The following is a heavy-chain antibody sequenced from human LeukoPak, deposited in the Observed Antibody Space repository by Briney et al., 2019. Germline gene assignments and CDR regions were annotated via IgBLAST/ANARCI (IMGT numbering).Heavy chain of an antibody. CDR2: ISSSGSTI. D-gene: IGHD3-10*02. CDR3: AELGITMIGGV. V-gene: IGHV3-48*03. CDR1: GFTFSSYE. Sequence: GGSLRLSCAASGFTFSSYEMNWVRQARGKGLEWVSYISSSGSTIYYAVSVKGRFTISRDNAKNSLYLQMNSLRAEDTSVYYCAELGITMIGGVWGKGTTVTISS. J-gene: IGHJ6*04.